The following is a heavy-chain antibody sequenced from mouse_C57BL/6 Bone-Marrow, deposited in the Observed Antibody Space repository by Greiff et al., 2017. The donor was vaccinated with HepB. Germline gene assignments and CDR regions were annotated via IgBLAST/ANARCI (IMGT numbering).Heavy chain of an antibody. CDR3: ARKGLSKPSFAY. D-gene: IGHD6-1*01. J-gene: IGHJ3*01. V-gene: IGHV14-3*01. Sequence: VQLQQSVAELVRPGASVKLSCTASGFNIKNTYMPWVKQRPEQGLEWIGRIDPANGNTKYAPKFQGKATITADTSSNTAYLQLSSLTSEDTAIYYCARKGLSKPSFAYWGQGTLVTVSA. CDR1: GFNIKNTY. CDR2: IDPANGNT.